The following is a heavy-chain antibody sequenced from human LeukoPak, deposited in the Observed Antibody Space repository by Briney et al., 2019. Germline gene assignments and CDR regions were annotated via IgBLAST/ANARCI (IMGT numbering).Heavy chain of an antibody. CDR1: GYTFTGYY. D-gene: IGHD6-19*01. Sequence: GASVKVSCKASGYTFTGYYMHWVRQTPGQGLEWMGWINPNSGGTNYAQKFQGRVTMTRDTSISTAYMELSRLRSDDTAVYYCARGVAASATSEGNNWFDPWGQGTLVTVSS. CDR2: INPNSGGT. J-gene: IGHJ5*02. CDR3: ARGVAASATSEGNNWFDP. V-gene: IGHV1-2*02.